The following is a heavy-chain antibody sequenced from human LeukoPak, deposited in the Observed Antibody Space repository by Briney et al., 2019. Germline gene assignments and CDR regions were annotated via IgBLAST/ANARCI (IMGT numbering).Heavy chain of an antibody. J-gene: IGHJ4*02. Sequence: SETLSLTCTVSGGSISSSSYYWGWIRQPPGKGLEWIGRIYYSGSTYYNPSLKSRVTISVDTSKNQFSLKLSSVTAADTAVYYCASVYSSSFDYWGQGTLVTVSS. CDR3: ASVYSSSFDY. CDR2: IYYSGST. CDR1: GGSISSSSYY. V-gene: IGHV4-39*01. D-gene: IGHD6-6*01.